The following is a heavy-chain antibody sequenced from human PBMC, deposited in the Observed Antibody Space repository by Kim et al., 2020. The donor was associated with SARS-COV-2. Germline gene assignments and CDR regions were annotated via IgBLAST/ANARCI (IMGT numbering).Heavy chain of an antibody. CDR1: GFSFNMYG. J-gene: IGHJ4*02. V-gene: IGHV3-30*02. D-gene: IGHD2-15*01. CDR3: AKDRGEYCSGGTCYGLYYFDY. Sequence: GSLRLSCVASGFSFNMYGMHWVRQAPGKGLEWVAFISYDGINKYYGDSVKGRFTISRDIARNTLYLQMNSLRSEDTAVYSCAKDRGEYCSGGTCYGLYYFDYWGQGTLVSVSS. CDR2: ISYDGINK.